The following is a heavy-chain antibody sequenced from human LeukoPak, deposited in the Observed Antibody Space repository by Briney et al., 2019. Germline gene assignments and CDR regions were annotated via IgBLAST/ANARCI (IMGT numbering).Heavy chain of an antibody. CDR2: ISDSGGST. V-gene: IGHV3-23*01. Sequence: GRSLRLSCAASGFTFSSHAMSWVRQSPEKGLEWVSAISDSGGSTYYADSVKGRFTISRDNSKNTLYLQMNSLRAEDTAVYYCAKEDYYDSSGYYPLGYWGQGTLVTVSS. CDR1: GFTFSSHA. CDR3: AKEDYYDSSGYYPLGY. J-gene: IGHJ4*02. D-gene: IGHD3-22*01.